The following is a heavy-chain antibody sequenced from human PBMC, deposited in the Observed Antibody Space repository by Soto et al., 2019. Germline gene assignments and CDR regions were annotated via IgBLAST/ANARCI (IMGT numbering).Heavy chain of an antibody. CDR3: ATDRTAKAEYSSSSYQLDY. CDR1: GYTLTELS. D-gene: IGHD6-6*01. V-gene: IGHV1-24*01. J-gene: IGHJ4*02. CDR2: FDPEDGET. Sequence: ASVKVSCKVSGYTLTELSMHWVRQAPGKGLEWMGGFDPEDGETIYAQKFQGRVTMTEDTSTDTAYMELSSLRSEDTAVYYCATDRTAKAEYSSSSYQLDYGGQGTLVTVSS.